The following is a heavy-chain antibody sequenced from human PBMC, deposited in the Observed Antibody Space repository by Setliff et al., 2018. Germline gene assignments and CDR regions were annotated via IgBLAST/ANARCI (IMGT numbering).Heavy chain of an antibody. CDR2: IHPGDSDT. J-gene: IGHJ4*02. V-gene: IGHV5-51*01. D-gene: IGHD2-15*01. Sequence: PGEYLTLSCRGSGYTFSDYWNGWVRQMPGKGLEWMGIIHPGDSDTRYSPSFQGQVTSSADKSISTAYLQWSSLKASGTATYCCARVVGADGIGIDYWGQGTVVTVSS. CDR1: GYTFSDYW. CDR3: ARVVGADGIGIDY.